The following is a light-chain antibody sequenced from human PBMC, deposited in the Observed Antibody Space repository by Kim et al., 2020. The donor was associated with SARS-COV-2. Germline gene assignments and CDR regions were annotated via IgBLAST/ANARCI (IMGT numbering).Light chain of an antibody. CDR1: QGNRNY. CDR2: DTS. V-gene: IGKV1-27*01. CDR3: QKYDSATLT. J-gene: IGKJ4*01. Sequence: AHVGERVTINCRASQGNRNYLAWYQLKPGRAPALLIADTSTRQAGVQSRFRGSGYGTDFTLTITSLQPEDVATYYCQKYDSATLTFGGGTKVDNK.